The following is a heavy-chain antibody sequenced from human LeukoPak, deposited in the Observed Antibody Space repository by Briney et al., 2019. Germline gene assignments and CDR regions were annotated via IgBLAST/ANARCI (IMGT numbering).Heavy chain of an antibody. V-gene: IGHV1-69*13. Sequence: ASVKVSCKASGGTFRSYAINWVRQAPGQGLEWMGGIIPIFGTANYAQKFQGRVTITADESTSTAYMELSSLRSEDTAVYYCARDPYSGSDLTALNWGRGTLVTVSS. CDR2: IIPIFGTA. CDR3: ARDPYSGSDLTALN. CDR1: GGTFRSYA. D-gene: IGHD1-26*01. J-gene: IGHJ4*02.